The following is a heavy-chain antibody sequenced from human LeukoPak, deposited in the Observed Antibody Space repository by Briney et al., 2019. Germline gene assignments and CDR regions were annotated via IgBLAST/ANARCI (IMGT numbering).Heavy chain of an antibody. D-gene: IGHD3-9*01. CDR3: ARHCGLVLRYFDCGWYFDY. CDR1: GGSISSSSYY. CDR2: IYYSGST. V-gene: IGHV4-39*01. Sequence: SETLSLTCTVSGGSISSSSYYWGWIRQPPGKGLEWIGSIYYSGSTYYNPSLKSRVTISVDTSKNQFSLKLRSVTAADTAVYYCARHCGLVLRYFDCGWYFDYWGQGTLVTVSS. J-gene: IGHJ4*02.